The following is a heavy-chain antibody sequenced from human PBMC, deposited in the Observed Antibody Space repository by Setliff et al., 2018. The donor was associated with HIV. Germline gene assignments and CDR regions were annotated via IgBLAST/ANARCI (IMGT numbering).Heavy chain of an antibody. D-gene: IGHD7-27*01. CDR2: ISAYNGNT. CDR1: GYSFTDYF. J-gene: IGHJ4*02. CDR3: ARQLPNSLDY. Sequence: ASVKVSCKASGYSFTDYFIHWVRQAPGQGLEWMGWISAYNGNTNYAQKLQGRVTMTRDTSINTAYMELSRLRSDDTAVYYCARQLPNSLDYWGQGTLVTVSS. V-gene: IGHV1-2*02.